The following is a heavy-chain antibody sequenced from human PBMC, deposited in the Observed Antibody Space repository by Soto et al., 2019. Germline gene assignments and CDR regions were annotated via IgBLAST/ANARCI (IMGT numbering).Heavy chain of an antibody. J-gene: IGHJ4*02. CDR1: SGSIRSSNW. V-gene: IGHV4-4*02. CDR3: ARMFSDSARLMTIAY. D-gene: IGHD3-10*02. CDR2: IYHSGST. Sequence: QVQLQESGPGLVKPSGTLSLTCAVSSGSIRSSNWWSWVRQPPGKGLEWIGEIYHSGSTNYNPSLKSRVILSVDKSKIQFTLKLSSVTAADTAVYYCARMFSDSARLMTIAYWGQGTMVTVSS.